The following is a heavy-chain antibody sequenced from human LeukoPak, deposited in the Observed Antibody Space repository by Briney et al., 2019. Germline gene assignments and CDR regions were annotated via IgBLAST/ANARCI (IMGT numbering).Heavy chain of an antibody. CDR1: GFTFSSYS. CDR3: AGPLGADYNDSSGSLGGP. D-gene: IGHD3-22*01. V-gene: IGHV3-21*01. J-gene: IGHJ5*02. Sequence: GGSLRLSCAASGFTFSSYSMNWVRQAPGKGLEWVSSISSSSSYIYYADSVKGRFTISRDNAKSSLYLQMNSLRAEDTAVYYCAGPLGADYNDSSGSLGGPWGQGTLVTVSS. CDR2: ISSSSSYI.